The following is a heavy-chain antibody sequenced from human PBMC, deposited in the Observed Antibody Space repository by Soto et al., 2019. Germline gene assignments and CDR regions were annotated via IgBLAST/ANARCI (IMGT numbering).Heavy chain of an antibody. V-gene: IGHV3-23*01. CDR3: AKVASYDFWSGPKTDFDP. D-gene: IGHD3-3*01. CDR1: GCTFXSYA. J-gene: IGHJ5*02. Sequence: GGSLRLSCAASGCTFXSYAMSWVRQAPGKGLEWVSAISGSGGSTYYADSVKGRFTISRDNSKNTLYLQMNSLRAEDTAVYYCAKVASYDFWSGPKTDFDPWGQGTLLTVSS. CDR2: ISGSGGST.